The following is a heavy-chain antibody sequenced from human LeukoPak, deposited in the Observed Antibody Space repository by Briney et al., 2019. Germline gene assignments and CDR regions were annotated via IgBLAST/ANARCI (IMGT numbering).Heavy chain of an antibody. V-gene: IGHV3-30*04. J-gene: IGHJ4*02. Sequence: PGRSLRLSCAASRFTFSIYAMHWVRQAPGKGLEWVAFISSDGRIQYYAYSVKGRFTISRDNSKNTLFLQMNGLRDEDTAVYYCDPHDSASQFWGQGTLVTVSS. CDR3: DPHDSASQF. CDR2: ISSDGRIQ. D-gene: IGHD6-6*01. CDR1: RFTFSIYA.